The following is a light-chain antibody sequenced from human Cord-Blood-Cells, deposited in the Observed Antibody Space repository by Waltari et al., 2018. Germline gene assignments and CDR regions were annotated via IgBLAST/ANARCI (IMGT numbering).Light chain of an antibody. CDR2: AAS. Sequence: DIQMTPSPSSASAPLGDRVTITCRASQGISSWLAWYQQKPGKAPKLLIYAASSLQRDVPSRFSGSGSGTDFTLTISSLQPEDFATYYSRQTNRFPRTLGGGAKVEIK. CDR1: QGISSW. V-gene: IGKV1D-12*01. J-gene: IGKJ4*01. CDR3: RQTNRFPRT.